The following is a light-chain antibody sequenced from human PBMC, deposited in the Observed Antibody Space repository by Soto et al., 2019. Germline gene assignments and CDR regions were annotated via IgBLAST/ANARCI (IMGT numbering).Light chain of an antibody. CDR2: GAS. J-gene: IGKJ4*01. Sequence: EIVMTQSPATLSVSPGERATLSCRASQSVSSNLAWYQQKPGQAPRLLIYGASTRATGIPARFSGSGSGTEFTLTNSSLHSDDVAVYACQHYNTWLPLTFGGGTKVEIK. CDR1: QSVSSN. V-gene: IGKV3-15*01. CDR3: QHYNTWLPLT.